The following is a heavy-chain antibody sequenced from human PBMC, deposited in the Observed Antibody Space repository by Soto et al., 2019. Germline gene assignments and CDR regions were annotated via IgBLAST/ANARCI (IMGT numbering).Heavy chain of an antibody. CDR3: ARSATGEINWFDP. Sequence: GASVKVSCKASGGTFSSYAISWVRQAPGQGLEWMGGIIPIFGTANYAQKFQGRVTITADESTSTAYMELSSLRSEDTAVYYCARSATGEINWFDPWGQGTLVTVSS. V-gene: IGHV1-69*13. CDR2: IIPIFGTA. J-gene: IGHJ5*02. CDR1: GGTFSSYA.